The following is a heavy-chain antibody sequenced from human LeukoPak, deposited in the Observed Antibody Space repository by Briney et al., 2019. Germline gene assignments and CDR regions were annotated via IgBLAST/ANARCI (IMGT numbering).Heavy chain of an antibody. CDR2: INRDGSDP. CDR1: GFSLSGYW. J-gene: IGHJ4*02. Sequence: PGGSLRLSCEASGFSLSGYWMHWVRQAPGKGLVWVSRINRDGSDPTYADSVKGRYTISRDNAKNMLYLQMNSLRAEDTAVYYCARTSSFDYWGQGTLVAVSS. V-gene: IGHV3-74*01. CDR3: ARTSSFDY.